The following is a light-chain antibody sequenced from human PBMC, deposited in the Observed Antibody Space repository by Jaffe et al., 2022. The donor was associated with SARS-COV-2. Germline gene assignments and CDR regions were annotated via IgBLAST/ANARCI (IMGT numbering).Light chain of an antibody. J-gene: IGLJ2*01. CDR3: SSYTSSNTLVI. Sequence: QSALTQPASVSGSPGQSITISCTGTSSDVDGYKYVSWYQQHPGKAPKLMIYEVSDRPSGVSNRFSGSKSGNTASLTISGLQAEDEADYYCSSYTSSNTLVIFGGGTKLTVL. CDR1: SSDVDGYKY. V-gene: IGLV2-14*01. CDR2: EVS.